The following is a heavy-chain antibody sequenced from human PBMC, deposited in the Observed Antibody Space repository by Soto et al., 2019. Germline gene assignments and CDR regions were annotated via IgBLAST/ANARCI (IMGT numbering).Heavy chain of an antibody. CDR1: GFTFSGDA. D-gene: IGHD2-2*01. Sequence: GGSLRLSCAASGFTFSGDAMHWVRNAPGKGLEWVSGISWNSGSIGDADSVNGRFTISRDNAKHYLYLQMNRLRAEDTAVYYCAKDMYCSSTSCYHLYYYYGMDVWGQGTTVTVSS. CDR3: AKDMYCSSTSCYHLYYYYGMDV. V-gene: IGHV3-9*01. CDR2: ISWNSGSI. J-gene: IGHJ6*02.